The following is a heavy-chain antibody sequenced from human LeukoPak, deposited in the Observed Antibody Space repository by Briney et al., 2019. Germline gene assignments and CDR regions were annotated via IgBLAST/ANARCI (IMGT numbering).Heavy chain of an antibody. J-gene: IGHJ4*02. CDR3: ARDDCSIPSCYLSYFDY. CDR1: GYTFASYG. D-gene: IGHD2-2*01. Sequence: ASVKVSCKASGYTFASYGISWVRQAPGQGLEWMGWISAYNGNTNYAQKLQGRVTMTTDTSTSTAYMELRSLRSDDTAVYYCARDDCSIPSCYLSYFDYWGQGTLVTVSS. V-gene: IGHV1-18*01. CDR2: ISAYNGNT.